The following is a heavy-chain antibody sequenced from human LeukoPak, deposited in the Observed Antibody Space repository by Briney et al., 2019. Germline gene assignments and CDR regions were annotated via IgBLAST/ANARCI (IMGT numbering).Heavy chain of an antibody. D-gene: IGHD2/OR15-2a*01. CDR3: ARTTYGQIADY. CDR1: GFTFSNYW. CDR2: IKEDGSEK. Sequence: GGSLRLSCAASGFTFSNYWMTWVRQAPGKGLEWVANIKEDGSEKYYVDSVKGRFTMSRDKAKYSLYLQMNSLRAEDTAVYYCARTTYGQIADYWGQGTLVTVSS. V-gene: IGHV3-7*03. J-gene: IGHJ4*02.